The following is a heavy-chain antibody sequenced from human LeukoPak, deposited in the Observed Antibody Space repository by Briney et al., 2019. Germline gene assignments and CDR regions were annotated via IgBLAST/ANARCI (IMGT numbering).Heavy chain of an antibody. D-gene: IGHD6-13*01. Sequence: ASVKVSCKASGGTFSSYAISWVRQAPGQGLEWMGRIIPILGIANYAQKFQGRVTITADKSTSTAYMELSSLRSEDTAVYYCADSRYSSSSNWFDPWGQGTLVTVSS. V-gene: IGHV1-69*04. CDR3: ADSRYSSSSNWFDP. J-gene: IGHJ5*02. CDR2: IIPILGIA. CDR1: GGTFSSYA.